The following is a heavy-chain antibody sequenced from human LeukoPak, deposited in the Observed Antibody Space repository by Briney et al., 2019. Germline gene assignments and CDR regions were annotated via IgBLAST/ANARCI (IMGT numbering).Heavy chain of an antibody. CDR2: INHSGST. CDR3: ARARGEVTRGAFDI. V-gene: IGHV4-34*01. J-gene: IGHJ3*02. Sequence: SETLSLTCAVYGGSFSGYYWSWIRQPPGEGLEWIGEINHSGSTNYNPSLKSRVTISVDTSKNQFSLKLSSVTAADTAVYYCARARGEVTRGAFDIWGQGTMVTVSS. D-gene: IGHD3-10*01. CDR1: GGSFSGYY.